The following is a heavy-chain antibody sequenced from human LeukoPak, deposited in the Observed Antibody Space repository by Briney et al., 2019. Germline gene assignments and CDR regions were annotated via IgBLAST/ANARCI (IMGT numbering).Heavy chain of an antibody. CDR1: GSSISSSTYY. Sequence: SETLSLTCTVSGSSISSSTYYWGWIRQPPGKGLEWIGSIYYSGTAYYNPSLKSRVTMSVDTSKNQFSLNLSSVTAADTAVYYCAGDSPYCNSISCYGRPGYYGLDVWGQGTTVTVSS. V-gene: IGHV4-39*07. J-gene: IGHJ6*02. CDR3: AGDSPYCNSISCYGRPGYYGLDV. D-gene: IGHD2-2*01. CDR2: IYYSGTA.